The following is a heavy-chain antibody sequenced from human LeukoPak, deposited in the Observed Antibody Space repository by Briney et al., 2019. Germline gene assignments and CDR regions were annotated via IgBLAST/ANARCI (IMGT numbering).Heavy chain of an antibody. CDR3: ARDPTYSSSLWGMDV. CDR2: ISSSSSYI. V-gene: IGHV3-21*01. D-gene: IGHD6-6*01. CDR1: GFTFSSYS. Sequence: PGGSLRLSCAASGFTFSSYSMTWVRQAPGKGLEWVSSISSSSSYIYYADSVKGRFTISRDNAKNSLYLQMNSLRAEDTAVYYCARDPTYSSSLWGMDVWGQGTTVTVSS. J-gene: IGHJ6*02.